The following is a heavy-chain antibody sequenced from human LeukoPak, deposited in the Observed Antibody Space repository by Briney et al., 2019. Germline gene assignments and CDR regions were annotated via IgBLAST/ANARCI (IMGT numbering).Heavy chain of an antibody. V-gene: IGHV3-30-3*01. J-gene: IGHJ4*02. CDR1: GFTFSSYA. D-gene: IGHD3-3*01. Sequence: GGSLRLSCAASGFTFSSYAMNWVRQAPGKGLEWVALISYDGSNKYYADSVKGRFTISRDNSKNTLYLQMNSLSPEDTAVYYCASDMSYSGYYIDYWGQGTLVTVSS. CDR3: ASDMSYSGYYIDY. CDR2: ISYDGSNK.